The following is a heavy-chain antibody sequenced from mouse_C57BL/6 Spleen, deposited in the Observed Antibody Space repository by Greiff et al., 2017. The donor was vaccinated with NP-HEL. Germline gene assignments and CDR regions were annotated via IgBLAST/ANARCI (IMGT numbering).Heavy chain of an antibody. CDR3: ARSSYYMDY. D-gene: IGHD2-10*01. V-gene: IGHV1-82*01. J-gene: IGHJ4*01. CDR1: GYAFSSSW. Sequence: QVQLKESGPELVKPGASVKISCKASGYAFSSSWMNWVKQRPGKGLEWIGRIYPGDGDTNYNGKFKGKATLTADKSSSTAYMQLSSLTSEDSAVYFCARSSYYMDYWGQGTSVTVSS. CDR2: IYPGDGDT.